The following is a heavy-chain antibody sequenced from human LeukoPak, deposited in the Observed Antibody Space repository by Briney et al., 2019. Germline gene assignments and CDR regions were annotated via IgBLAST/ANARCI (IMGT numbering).Heavy chain of an antibody. V-gene: IGHV3-23*01. CDR2: ISNSGDST. D-gene: IGHD6-13*01. J-gene: IGHJ4*02. CDR1: GLTLSGYA. Sequence: GGSLRLSCVASGLTLSGYAMSWVRQAPGKGLEWVSAISNSGDSTYYADSVMGRFVISRGNSINTLYLQMNSLSAEDTALYYCAKPWYSGPVDYWGQGALVTVSS. CDR3: AKPWYSGPVDY.